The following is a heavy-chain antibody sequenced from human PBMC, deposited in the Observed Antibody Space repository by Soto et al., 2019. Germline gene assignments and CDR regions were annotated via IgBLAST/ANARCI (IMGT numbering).Heavy chain of an antibody. D-gene: IGHD3-10*01. V-gene: IGHV2-26*01. CDR3: ARILRLRVGSGKGGWYGFGTYNWFDP. J-gene: IGHJ5*02. CDR1: GFSLSNARMG. Sequence: QVTLKESGPVLVKPTETLTLTCTVSGFSLSNARMGVSWIRQPPGKALEWLAHIFSNDEKSYSTSLKSRLTISKDTSKSQVVLTMTNMDPVDTATYYCARILRLRVGSGKGGWYGFGTYNWFDPWGQGTLVTVSS. CDR2: IFSNDEK.